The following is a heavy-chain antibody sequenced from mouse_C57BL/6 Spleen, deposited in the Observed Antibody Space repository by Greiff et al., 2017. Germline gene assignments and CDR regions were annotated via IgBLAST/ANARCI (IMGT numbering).Heavy chain of an antibody. CDR3: ARSSNYYGRSYNGY. D-gene: IGHD1-1*01. Sequence: QVQLKQPGAELVMPGASVKLSCKASGYTFTRYCMHWVKQSPGKGLEWIGDIDPSESYTNYNQKFKGKSTLTVDKSSSTAYMQLSILTSEDTAVYYCARSSNYYGRSYNGYWGQGTTLT. V-gene: IGHV1-69*01. CDR1: GYTFTRYC. J-gene: IGHJ2*01. CDR2: IDPSESYT.